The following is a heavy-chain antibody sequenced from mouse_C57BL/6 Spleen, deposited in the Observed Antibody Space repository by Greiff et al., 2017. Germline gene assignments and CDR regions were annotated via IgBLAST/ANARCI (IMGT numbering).Heavy chain of an antibody. V-gene: IGHV1-53*01. D-gene: IGHD2-2*01. CDR3: ALGGGYGYDVAWFAY. Sequence: QVQLQQSGTELVKPGASVKLSCKASGYTFTSYWMHWVKQRPGQGLEWIGNINPSNGGTNYNEKFKSKATLTVDKSSSTAYMQLSSLTSEDSAVYYGALGGGYGYDVAWFAYWGQGTLVTVSA. CDR1: GYTFTSYW. CDR2: INPSNGGT. J-gene: IGHJ3*01.